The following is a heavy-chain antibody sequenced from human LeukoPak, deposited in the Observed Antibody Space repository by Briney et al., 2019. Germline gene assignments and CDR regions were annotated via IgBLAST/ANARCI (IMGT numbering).Heavy chain of an antibody. J-gene: IGHJ4*02. CDR1: GGSISSYY. V-gene: IGHV4-59*01. Sequence: SETLSLTCTVSGGSISSYYWSWIRQPPGKGLEWIGYIYYSGSTNYNPSLKSRVTISVDTSKNQFSLKLSSVTAADTAVYYCARDGDYVNPHFDYWGQGTLVTVSS. CDR3: ARDGDYVNPHFDY. D-gene: IGHD4-17*01. CDR2: IYYSGST.